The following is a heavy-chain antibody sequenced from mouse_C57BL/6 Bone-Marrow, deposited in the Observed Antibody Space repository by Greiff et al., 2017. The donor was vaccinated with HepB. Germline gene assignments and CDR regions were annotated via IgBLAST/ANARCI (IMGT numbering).Heavy chain of an antibody. CDR3: ARVTAQASYYYAMDY. D-gene: IGHD3-2*02. CDR1: GYTFTNYW. V-gene: IGHV1-63*01. J-gene: IGHJ4*01. CDR2: IYPGGGYT. Sequence: QVHVKQSGAELVRPGTSVKMSCKASGYTFTNYWIGWAKQRPGHGLEWIGDIYPGGGYTNYNEKFKGKATLTADKSSSTAYMQFSSLTSEDSAIYYCARVTAQASYYYAMDYWGQGTSVTVSS.